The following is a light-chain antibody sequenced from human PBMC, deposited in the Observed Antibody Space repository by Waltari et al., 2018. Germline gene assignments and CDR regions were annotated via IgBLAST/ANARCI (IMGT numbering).Light chain of an antibody. CDR2: DAS. CDR3: QKYGRTPRP. V-gene: IGKV3-20*01. Sequence: EIVLTQSPGTLSLSPGESASLPCRASQSLGNAYLAWYQQKPGQAPRPLIFDASRRATGIPDRFSGSGSGTDFTLTINRLEPEDFAVYFCQKYGRTPRPFGGGTKVEI. J-gene: IGKJ4*01. CDR1: QSLGNAY.